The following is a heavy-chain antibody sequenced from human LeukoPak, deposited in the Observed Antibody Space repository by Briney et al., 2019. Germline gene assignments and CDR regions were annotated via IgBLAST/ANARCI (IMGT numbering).Heavy chain of an antibody. Sequence: ASVKVSCKVSGYTPTELSMHWVRQAPGKGLEWMGGFDPEDGETIYAQKFQGRVTMTEDTSTDTAYMELSSLRSEDTAVYYCATGGITMVRGIFDYWGQGTLVTVSS. J-gene: IGHJ4*02. CDR1: GYTPTELS. CDR2: FDPEDGET. D-gene: IGHD3-10*01. CDR3: ATGGITMVRGIFDY. V-gene: IGHV1-24*01.